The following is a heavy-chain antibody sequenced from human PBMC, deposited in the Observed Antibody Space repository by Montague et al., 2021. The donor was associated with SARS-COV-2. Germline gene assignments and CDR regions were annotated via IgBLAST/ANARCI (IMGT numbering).Heavy chain of an antibody. V-gene: IGHV3-48*03. J-gene: IGHJ4*02. D-gene: IGHD1-26*01. CDR3: ARVFATVGAMDRNDY. CDR1: GFSLSRYE. Sequence: SLRLSCAASGFSLSRYEMNWVRQAPGKGLEWVSYISSSGSTIYYADSVKGRFTISRDNAKNSLYLQMNSLRAEDTAVYYCARVFATVGAMDRNDYWGQGTLVTVSS. CDR2: ISSSGSTI.